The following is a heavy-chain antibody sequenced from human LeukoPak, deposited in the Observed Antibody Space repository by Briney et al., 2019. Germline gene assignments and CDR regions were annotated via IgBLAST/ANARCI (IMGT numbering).Heavy chain of an antibody. V-gene: IGHV1-69*13. CDR1: GGTFSSYA. CDR2: IIPIFGTA. D-gene: IGHD3-3*01. Sequence: SVKVSCKASGGTFSSYAISWVRQAPGQGLEWMGGIIPIFGTANYAQKFQGRVTITADESTSTAYMELSSLRSEDTAVYYRAREESGYYTAPPFDYWGQGTLVTVSS. CDR3: AREESGYYTAPPFDY. J-gene: IGHJ4*02.